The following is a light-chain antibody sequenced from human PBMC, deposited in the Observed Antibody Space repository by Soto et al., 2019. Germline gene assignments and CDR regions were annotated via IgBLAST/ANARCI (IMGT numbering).Light chain of an antibody. J-gene: IGLJ3*02. CDR2: SND. CDR3: ATWDDSLDGPV. V-gene: IGLV1-44*01. CDR1: GSGIGGNT. Sequence: QPVLTQPPSATGTPGQTVTVSCSGRGSGIGGNTVSWYQQLPGTAPRLLIHSNDRRPSGVPDRFSGSKSGASASLAISGRQSEEDADYYCATWDDSLDGPVFGGGTKLTVL.